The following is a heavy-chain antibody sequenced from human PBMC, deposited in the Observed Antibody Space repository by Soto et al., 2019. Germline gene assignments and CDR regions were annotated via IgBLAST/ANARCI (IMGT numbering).Heavy chain of an antibody. CDR1: SGSFSGYY. CDR2: ISQSGNT. Sequence: SETLSLTCSIYSGSFSGYYWSWIRQPPGKGLEWIGEISQSGNTNYSPSLKSRGPISIDKSKKQFSLNLASVSAADTAVYYCARAPRVSGSSQTRPDFWGQGTLVTVSS. J-gene: IGHJ4*02. V-gene: IGHV4-34*01. D-gene: IGHD6-6*01. CDR3: ARAPRVSGSSQTRPDF.